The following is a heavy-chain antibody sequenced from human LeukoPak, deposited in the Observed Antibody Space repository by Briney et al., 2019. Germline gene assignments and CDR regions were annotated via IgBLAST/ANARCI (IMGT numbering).Heavy chain of an antibody. D-gene: IGHD2-2*01. J-gene: IGHJ4*02. CDR1: GGTFSSYT. Sequence: GSSVKVSCKASGGTFSSYTISWVRQAPGQGLEWMGRIIPILGIANYAQKFQGRVTITADKSTSTAYMELSSLRSEDTAVYYCARVLGYCSSTSCSAPYFDYWGQGTLVTVSS. CDR3: ARVLGYCSSTSCSAPYFDY. V-gene: IGHV1-69*02. CDR2: IIPILGIA.